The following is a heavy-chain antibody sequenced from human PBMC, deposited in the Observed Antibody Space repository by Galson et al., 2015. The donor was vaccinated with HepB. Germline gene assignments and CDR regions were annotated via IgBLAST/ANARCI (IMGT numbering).Heavy chain of an antibody. J-gene: IGHJ4*02. D-gene: IGHD3-3*01. Sequence: QSGAEMKKPGESLKISCKGSGYSFTSYWIGWVRQMPGKGLEWMGIIYPGDSDTRYSPSFQGQVTISADKSISTAYLQWSSLKASDTAMYYCARRGRTIFGVVTPYYFDYWGQGALVTVSS. CDR2: IYPGDSDT. V-gene: IGHV5-51*01. CDR1: GYSFTSYW. CDR3: ARRGRTIFGVVTPYYFDY.